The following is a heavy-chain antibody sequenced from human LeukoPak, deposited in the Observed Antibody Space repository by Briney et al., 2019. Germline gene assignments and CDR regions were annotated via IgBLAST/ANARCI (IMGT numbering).Heavy chain of an antibody. CDR3: ARDAGDFDWSSFYYYYYMDV. D-gene: IGHD3-9*01. CDR2: ISAYNGNT. V-gene: IGHV1-18*01. J-gene: IGHJ6*03. Sequence: VSVKVSCKASGYTFTSYGISWVRQAPGQGLEWMGWISAYNGNTNYAQKLQGRVTMTTDTSTSTAYMELRSLRSDDTAVYYCARDAGDFDWSSFYYYYYMDVWGKGTTVTISS. CDR1: GYTFTSYG.